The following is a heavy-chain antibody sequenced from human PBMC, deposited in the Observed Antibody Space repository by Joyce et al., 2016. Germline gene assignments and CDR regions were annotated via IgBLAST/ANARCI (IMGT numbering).Heavy chain of an antibody. CDR2: VIPIFPPP. CDR3: AREGGYSGTYYFDS. CDR1: GGTFNTLT. D-gene: IGHD5-12*01. Sequence: QVQLVQSGAEVKKPGSSVKVSCKASGGTFNTLTIKWVRQAPGQGLEWMGGVIPIFPPPTYAQKFQGRVTITADVSTSTAYRELTSLTSEDTAVYYCAREGGYSGTYYFDSWGQGTLVSVSS. J-gene: IGHJ4*02. V-gene: IGHV1-69*01.